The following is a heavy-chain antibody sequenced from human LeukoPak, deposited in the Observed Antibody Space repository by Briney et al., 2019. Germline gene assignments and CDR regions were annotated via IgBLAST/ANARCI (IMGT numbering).Heavy chain of an antibody. Sequence: SETLSLTCTVSGGSVSNGNFYWSWLRQPPGKPLEWFGYVYYTGSAYYNPPLEGRVTISVDTSKNQFSVRLSSVTAADTAMYYCARSQNYYGSGDYWSQGTLVTVSS. J-gene: IGHJ4*02. D-gene: IGHD3-10*01. CDR1: GGSVSNGNFY. V-gene: IGHV4-61*01. CDR2: VYYTGSA. CDR3: ARSQNYYGSGDY.